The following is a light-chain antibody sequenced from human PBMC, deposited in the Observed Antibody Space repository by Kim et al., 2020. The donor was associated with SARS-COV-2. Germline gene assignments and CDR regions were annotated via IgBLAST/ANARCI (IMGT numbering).Light chain of an antibody. CDR2: GAS. V-gene: IGKV3-20*01. J-gene: IGKJ1*01. Sequence: APEERATLSCRASQSVASARLGWYQQKPGQAPRLLFSGASSRATGTPDRFSGSGSGTDFTLTISRLEPEDFAVYYCQQYHNFRWTFGQGTKVDIK. CDR1: QSVASAR. CDR3: QQYHNFRWT.